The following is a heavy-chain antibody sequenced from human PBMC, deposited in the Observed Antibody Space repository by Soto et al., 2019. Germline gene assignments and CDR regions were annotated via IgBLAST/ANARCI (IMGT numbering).Heavy chain of an antibody. D-gene: IGHD6-6*01. V-gene: IGHV3-7*03. Sequence: EVQLVESGGGLVQPGGSLRLSCAASGFTFSSYWMSWVRQAPGKGLVWVANIKQDGSEKYYVDSVKGRFTISRDNAKNSLYLQMNSLRAEDTAVYYCARDPKPSIAARPSNWFDPWGQGTLVTVSS. CDR3: ARDPKPSIAARPSNWFDP. CDR1: GFTFSSYW. J-gene: IGHJ5*02. CDR2: IKQDGSEK.